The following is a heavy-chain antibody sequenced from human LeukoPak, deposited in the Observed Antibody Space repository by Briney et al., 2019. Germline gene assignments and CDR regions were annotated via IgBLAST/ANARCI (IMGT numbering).Heavy chain of an antibody. J-gene: IGHJ3*02. D-gene: IGHD3-10*01. V-gene: IGHV1-18*04. CDR3: ARDRSGSLLAFDI. Sequence: ASVKVSCKASGYTFTGYYMHWVRQAPGQGLEWMGWSSTYNGDTKSAQKLQGRVTMTTDTPTSTAYMELRSLRSDDTAMYYCARDRSGSLLAFDIWGQGTMVTVSS. CDR2: SSTYNGDT. CDR1: GYTFTGYY.